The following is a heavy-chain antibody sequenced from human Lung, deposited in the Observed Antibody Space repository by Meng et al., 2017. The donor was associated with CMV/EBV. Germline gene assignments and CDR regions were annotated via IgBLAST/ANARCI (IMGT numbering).Heavy chain of an antibody. Sequence: KASGYTFTSYGISWVRQAPGQGLEWMGWINADNGNTNYAQKLQGRVTMTTDTSTSTAYMELRSLRSDDTAVYYCASGRGSYHYFDYWGQGTLVTVSS. D-gene: IGHD1-26*01. CDR2: INADNGNT. CDR1: GYTFTSYG. V-gene: IGHV1-18*01. CDR3: ASGRGSYHYFDY. J-gene: IGHJ4*02.